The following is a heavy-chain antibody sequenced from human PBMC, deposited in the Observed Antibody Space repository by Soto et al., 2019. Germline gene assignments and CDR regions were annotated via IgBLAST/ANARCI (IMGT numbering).Heavy chain of an antibody. V-gene: IGHV1-18*01. CDR2: ISGYNGDT. Sequence: QGQLVQSRAELKKPGASVKVSCKASDYTFTRYGISWVRQAPGQGLEWMGWISGYNGDTNYAQKLQGRVTMTIDTSTTTAYMELRSLTSDDTAVYYCAKNGQPPYYYYGMDFWGQGTTVTVSS. J-gene: IGHJ6*02. CDR1: DYTFTRYG. D-gene: IGHD2-8*01. CDR3: AKNGQPPYYYYGMDF.